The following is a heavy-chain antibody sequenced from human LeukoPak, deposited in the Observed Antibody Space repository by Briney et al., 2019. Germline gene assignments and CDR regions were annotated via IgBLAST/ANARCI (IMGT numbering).Heavy chain of an antibody. CDR2: IYPNTGGT. V-gene: IGHV1-2*06. Sequence: ASVKVSCNTSGYSFTNYHMHWVRLAPGQGLEWMGHIYPNTGGTSYAQRFQGRVTMTSDTSVSTVCMELSSLISDDTAAYYCARENWYYDYWGQGTLVTVSS. CDR3: ARENWYYDY. J-gene: IGHJ4*02. D-gene: IGHD1-7*01. CDR1: GYSFTNYH.